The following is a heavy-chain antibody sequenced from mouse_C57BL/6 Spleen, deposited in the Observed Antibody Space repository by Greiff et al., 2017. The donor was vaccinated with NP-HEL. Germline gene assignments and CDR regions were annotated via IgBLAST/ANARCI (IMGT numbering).Heavy chain of an antibody. CDR2: ISDGGSYT. Sequence: EVKVEESGGGLVKPGGSLKLSCAASGFTFSSYAMSWVRQTPEKRLEWVATISDGGSYTYYPDNVKGRFTISRDNAKNNLYLQMSHLKSEDTAMYYCARGEYYGSSPWYFDVWGTGTTVTVSS. CDR1: GFTFSSYA. J-gene: IGHJ1*03. D-gene: IGHD1-1*01. V-gene: IGHV5-4*03. CDR3: ARGEYYGSSPWYFDV.